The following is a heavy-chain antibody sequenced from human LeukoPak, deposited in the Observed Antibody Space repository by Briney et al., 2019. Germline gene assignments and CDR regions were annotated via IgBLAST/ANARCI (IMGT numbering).Heavy chain of an antibody. Sequence: GGSLRLSCAASGFTFSNYAVHWVRQAPGKALEWLTIISSDGRYKFYADSVKGRFTISRDNSKNTLYLQMNSLRAEDTGVYYCARVGYCSGGSCYGGDYWGQGTLVTVSS. CDR2: ISSDGRYK. CDR1: GFTFSNYA. CDR3: ARVGYCSGGSCYGGDY. V-gene: IGHV3-30*04. J-gene: IGHJ4*02. D-gene: IGHD2-15*01.